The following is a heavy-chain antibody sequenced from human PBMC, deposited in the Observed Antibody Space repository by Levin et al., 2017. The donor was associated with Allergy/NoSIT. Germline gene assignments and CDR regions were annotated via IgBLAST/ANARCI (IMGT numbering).Heavy chain of an antibody. V-gene: IGHV2-5*02. CDR2: IYWDDDK. J-gene: IGHJ4*02. Sequence: SGPTLVKPTQTLTLTCTFSGFSLTTSGVGVGWIRQPPGKALEWLALIYWDDDKRYSPSLKSRLTITKNTSKNQVVLTMTNLDPEDTGTYFCAHSARYNYGYGNFDSWGQGTLVTVSS. CDR3: AHSARYNYGYGNFDS. D-gene: IGHD5-18*01. CDR1: GFSLTTSGVG.